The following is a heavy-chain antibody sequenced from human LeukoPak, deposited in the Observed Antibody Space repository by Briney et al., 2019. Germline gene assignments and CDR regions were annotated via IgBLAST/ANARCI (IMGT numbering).Heavy chain of an antibody. Sequence: GGSLRLSCAASGFSFSTYEMNWVRQAPGRGLEWIAHISSSGTARKYADSVKGRFTISRDNAENSLFLQMNSLRAEDMALYYCAVGGGYWGQGTLVTVSS. CDR3: AVGGGY. J-gene: IGHJ4*02. CDR2: ISSSGTAR. CDR1: GFSFSTYE. V-gene: IGHV3-48*03. D-gene: IGHD3-16*01.